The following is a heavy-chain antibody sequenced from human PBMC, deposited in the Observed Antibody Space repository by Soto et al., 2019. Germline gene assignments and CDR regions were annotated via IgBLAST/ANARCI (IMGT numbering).Heavy chain of an antibody. CDR3: APHTLDTGMPSGY. J-gene: IGHJ4*02. V-gene: IGHV1-18*01. D-gene: IGHD5-18*01. CDR2: IGGYKGNT. Sequence: QVQLVQSGAEVREPGASVKVSCKASGYTFTNYGVSWVRQAPGQGLEWMGWIGGYKGNTNYAQKLQGRVTLTTDTSRSTAYMELRSLRSADTAVYYCAPHTLDTGMPSGYWGQGTLVTVSS. CDR1: GYTFTNYG.